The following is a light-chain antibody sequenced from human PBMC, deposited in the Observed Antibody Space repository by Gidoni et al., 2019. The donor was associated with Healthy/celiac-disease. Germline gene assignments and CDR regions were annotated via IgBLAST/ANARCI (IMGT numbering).Light chain of an antibody. J-gene: IGLJ3*02. CDR3: AAWDDSLSGWV. V-gene: IGLV1-47*01. Sequence: QSVLTQPPSASGTPGQRVTISCSGSSYNIGSNYVYWYQQLPGTAPKLLSYRNNQRPSGVPDRFSGSKSGTSASLAISGLRSEDEAEYYCAAWDDSLSGWVFGGGTKLTVL. CDR1: SYNIGSNY. CDR2: RNN.